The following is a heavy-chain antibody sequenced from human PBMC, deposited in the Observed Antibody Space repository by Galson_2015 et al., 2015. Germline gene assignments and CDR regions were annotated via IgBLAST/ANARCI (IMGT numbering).Heavy chain of an antibody. J-gene: IGHJ1*01. CDR1: GFTFHYYS. CDR3: AKNPGVLLGYFQQ. CDR2: ISGGGGNT. Sequence: SLRLSCAGSGFTFHYYSVTWVRQTPTKGLEWVSAISGGGGNTNYPAPPMGWFTISPDTSHNTGYLQMNNLRAEDSAVYYCAKNPGVLLGYFQQWGQGTLVTVSS. D-gene: IGHD2/OR15-2a*01. V-gene: IGHV3-23*01.